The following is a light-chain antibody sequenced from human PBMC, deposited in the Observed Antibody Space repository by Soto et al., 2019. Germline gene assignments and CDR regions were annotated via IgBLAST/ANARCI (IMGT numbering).Light chain of an antibody. CDR1: QSVYSN. CDR2: RAS. J-gene: IGKJ1*01. CDR3: QHYQNLWA. Sequence: EIVMTQSPATLSVSPGERATLSCRASQSVYSNVAWYQQRPGQAPRLLIYRASTRATGIPARFIGSGSGTEFTLTISSLQSEDFAVYYCQHYQNLWAFGQGTKVEIK. V-gene: IGKV3-15*01.